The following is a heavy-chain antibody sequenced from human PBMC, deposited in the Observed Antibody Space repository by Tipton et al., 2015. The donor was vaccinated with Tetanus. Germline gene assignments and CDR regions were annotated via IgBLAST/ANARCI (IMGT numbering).Heavy chain of an antibody. J-gene: IGHJ4*02. CDR1: GFTFSGHW. Sequence: GSLRLSCEASGFTFSGHWMSWVRQAPGKGLEWVANIKQDGSEKYYVDSVKGRFTISRDNAKNSLFLQMNSLRDEDTAVYFCARSGVGGGYPPLYWGQGTLVTVSS. V-gene: IGHV3-7*01. D-gene: IGHD1-26*01. CDR2: IKQDGSEK. CDR3: ARSGVGGGYPPLY.